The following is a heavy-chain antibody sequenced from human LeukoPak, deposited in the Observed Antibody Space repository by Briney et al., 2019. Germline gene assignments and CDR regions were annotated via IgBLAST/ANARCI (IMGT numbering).Heavy chain of an antibody. J-gene: IGHJ3*02. V-gene: IGHV1-2*06. CDR3: ARVYYDSSAPDAFDI. D-gene: IGHD3-22*01. CDR1: GYTFTGYY. Sequence: ASVKVSCKASGYTFTGYYMHWVRQAPGQGLEWMGRINPNSGGTNYAQKFQGRVTMTRDTSISTAYVELSRLRSDDTAVYYCARVYYDSSAPDAFDIWGQGTMVTVSS. CDR2: INPNSGGT.